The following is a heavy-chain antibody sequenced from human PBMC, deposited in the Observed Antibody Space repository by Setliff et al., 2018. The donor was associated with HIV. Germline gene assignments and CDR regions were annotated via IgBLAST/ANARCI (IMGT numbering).Heavy chain of an antibody. CDR2: MYYSGST. J-gene: IGHJ3*02. Sequence: TLSLTCTVSGGSISSSSYYWAWIRQPPGKGLEWIGNMYYSGSTYYNPSLKSRVTISVDTSKNQFSLKLSSVTAADTAVYYCAREPGYSYGYGDDAFDIWGQGTMVTVSS. D-gene: IGHD5-18*01. CDR1: GGSISSSSYY. V-gene: IGHV4-39*02. CDR3: AREPGYSYGYGDDAFDI.